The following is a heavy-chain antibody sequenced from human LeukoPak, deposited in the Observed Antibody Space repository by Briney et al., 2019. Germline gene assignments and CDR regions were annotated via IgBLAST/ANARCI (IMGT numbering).Heavy chain of an antibody. CDR2: IRGSGGNT. V-gene: IGHV3-23*01. Sequence: PGGSLRLSCAASGFTFSSYALSWVRQAPGKGLEWVSAIRGSGGNTYYADSVKGRFTISRDNSKNTLYLQMNSLRAEDTAVYYCAHGSMYQLDYWGQGTLVTVSS. D-gene: IGHD2-2*01. J-gene: IGHJ4*02. CDR1: GFTFSSYA. CDR3: AHGSMYQLDY.